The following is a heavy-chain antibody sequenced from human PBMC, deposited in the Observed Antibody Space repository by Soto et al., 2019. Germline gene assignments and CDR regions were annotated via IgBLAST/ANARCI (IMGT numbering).Heavy chain of an antibody. J-gene: IGHJ4*02. V-gene: IGHV3-7*05. CDR1: GFTFSDFW. CDR2: IKDDGTEK. Sequence: GGSLRLSCAASGFTFSDFWMTWVRQAPGKGLEWVAIIKDDGTEKHYVDSVKGRFTVSRDNAKNSLFLEMNSLRAEDTAVYYCARDSGWLQLGYWGPGSLVTVS. D-gene: IGHD5-12*01. CDR3: ARDSGWLQLGY.